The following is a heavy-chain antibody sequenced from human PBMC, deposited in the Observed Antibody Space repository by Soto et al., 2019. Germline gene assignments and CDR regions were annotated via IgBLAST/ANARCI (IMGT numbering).Heavy chain of an antibody. CDR1: GYTFTNHG. V-gene: IGHV1-18*04. J-gene: IGHJ3*02. Sequence: QVQLVQSGAEVKKPGASVKVSCKTSGYTFTNHGINWVRQAPGQGLEWMGWINPYNANVNYAQKLQGRVTMTTDTSTSTAYMDLRSLTSDDTAVYYCARDRVAGIWGDAFDIGGQGTMVNVSS. CDR2: INPYNANV. CDR3: ARDRVAGIWGDAFDI. D-gene: IGHD3-16*01.